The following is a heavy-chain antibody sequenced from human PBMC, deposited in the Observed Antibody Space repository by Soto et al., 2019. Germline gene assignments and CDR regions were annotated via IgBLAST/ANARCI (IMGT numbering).Heavy chain of an antibody. CDR1: GFTFSSYG. V-gene: IGHV3-33*01. CDR2: IWYDGSNK. CDR3: ARVDGDYSYYYYYGMDV. D-gene: IGHD4-17*01. Sequence: GSLRLSCAASGFTFSSYGMHWVRQAPGKGLEWVAVIWYDGSNKYYADSVKGRFTISRDNSKNTLYLQMNSLRAEDTAVYYCARVDGDYSYYYYYGMDVWGQGTTVTVSS. J-gene: IGHJ6*02.